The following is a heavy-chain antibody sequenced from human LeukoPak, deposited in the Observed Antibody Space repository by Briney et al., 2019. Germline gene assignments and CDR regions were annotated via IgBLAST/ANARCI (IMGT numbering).Heavy chain of an antibody. CDR2: IYSGGST. D-gene: IGHD2/OR15-2a*01. Sequence: GGSLRLSCAACGFTVISNYMSWVRQAPGKALEGVSVIYSGGSTYYADSVKGRFTICRDNSKNTLYLQMNSLRGDDTAVYYCAKDGTSYYYIYYWGQGTLVTVSS. CDR1: GFTVISNY. V-gene: IGHV3-53*05. J-gene: IGHJ4*02. CDR3: AKDGTSYYYIYY.